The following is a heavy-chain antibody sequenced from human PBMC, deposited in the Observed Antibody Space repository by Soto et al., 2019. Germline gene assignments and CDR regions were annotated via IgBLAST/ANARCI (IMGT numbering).Heavy chain of an antibody. J-gene: IGHJ4*02. CDR2: ISSSSSYI. Sequence: PGGSLRLSCAASGFTFRSYSMNWVRQAPGKGLEWVSSISSSSSYIYYADSVKGRFTISRDNAKNSLYLQMNSLRAEDTAVYYCARTYCSSTSCPRPFDYWGQGTLVTVSS. V-gene: IGHV3-21*01. CDR3: ARTYCSSTSCPRPFDY. CDR1: GFTFRSYS. D-gene: IGHD2-2*01.